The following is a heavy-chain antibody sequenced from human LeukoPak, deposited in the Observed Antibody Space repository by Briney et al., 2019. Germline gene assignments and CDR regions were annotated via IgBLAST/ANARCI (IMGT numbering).Heavy chain of an antibody. D-gene: IGHD3-22*01. CDR1: GYFFNSFW. J-gene: IGHJ4*02. V-gene: IGHV5-51*01. CDR3: TRGKDSGYLYLDY. CDR2: IYPGDSES. Sequence: VESLKTSCRGPGYFFNSFWIGWVRQVPGKGLEWGGIIYPGDSESGYSPSFQGQVTISHDKSIITAYLQWRSLQSSDTGQYFFTRGKDSGYLYLDYWGQGTRVTVSA.